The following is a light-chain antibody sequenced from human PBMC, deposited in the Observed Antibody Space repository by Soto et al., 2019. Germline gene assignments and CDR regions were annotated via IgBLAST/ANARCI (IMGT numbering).Light chain of an antibody. CDR2: MNN. CDR1: RSNIGSAI. J-gene: IGLJ3*02. CDR3: FAWDDTLISRV. Sequence: QPVLTQPPSLSGTPGQTVTISCIGSRSNIGSAIVHWYQQIPGTAPKHLIYMNNQRPSGVPDRFSGSKSGTSASLVITGLRREEEADYYCFAWDDTLISRVFGGGT. V-gene: IGLV1-47*01.